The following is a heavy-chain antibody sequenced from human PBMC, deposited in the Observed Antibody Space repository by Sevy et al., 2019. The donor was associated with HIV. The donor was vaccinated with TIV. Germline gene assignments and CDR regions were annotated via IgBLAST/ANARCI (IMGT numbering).Heavy chain of an antibody. CDR3: ARGWGWFGDSYFPPEAFDI. D-gene: IGHD3-10*01. Sequence: GGSLRLSCEASGFTFKTESMNWVRQAPGKGLEWIAHISSNGFDMYYADSVKGRFTVSRDNARNSVFLQMNSLRDEDTAVYYCARGWGWFGDSYFPPEAFDIWGQGTMVTVSS. CDR1: GFTFKTES. CDR2: ISSNGFDM. J-gene: IGHJ3*02. V-gene: IGHV3-48*02.